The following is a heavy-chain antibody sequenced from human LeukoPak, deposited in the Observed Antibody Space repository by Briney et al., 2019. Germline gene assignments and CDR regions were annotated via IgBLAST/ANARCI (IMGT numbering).Heavy chain of an antibody. CDR3: ARDIRGEYSSGWYGDAFKPRDY. J-gene: IGHJ4*02. D-gene: IGHD6-19*01. Sequence: GASVKVSCKASGGTFSSYAISWVRQAPGQGLEWMGRIIPILGIANYAQKFQGRVTITADKSTSTAYMELSSLRSEDTAVYYCARDIRGEYSSGWYGDAFKPRDYWGQGTLVTVSS. CDR2: IIPILGIA. V-gene: IGHV1-69*04. CDR1: GGTFSSYA.